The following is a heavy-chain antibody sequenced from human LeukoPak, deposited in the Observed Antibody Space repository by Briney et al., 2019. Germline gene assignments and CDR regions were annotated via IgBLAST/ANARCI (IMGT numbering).Heavy chain of an antibody. V-gene: IGHV3-20*01. CDR3: ARGPIDFWSGKSELDY. Sequence: RSGGSLRLSCAASGFTFSSYAMSWVRQAPGKGLEWVSGINWNGGSTGYADSVKGRFTISRDNAKNSLYLQMNSLRAEDTALYHCARGPIDFWSGKSELDYWGQGTLVTVSS. D-gene: IGHD3-3*01. J-gene: IGHJ4*02. CDR2: INWNGGST. CDR1: GFTFSSYA.